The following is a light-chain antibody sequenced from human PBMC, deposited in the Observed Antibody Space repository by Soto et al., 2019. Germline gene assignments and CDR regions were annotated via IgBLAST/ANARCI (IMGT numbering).Light chain of an antibody. CDR1: QNISRY. CDR3: QQSYNALFT. CDR2: AAS. J-gene: IGKJ3*01. Sequence: DIQMTQSPSSLSASVGDRVTITCRASQNISRYFNWYQQKPGKAPRLLVYAASGLQNGVPSRFSGSGSGTDFTLTISSLQPEEFATYDCQQSYNALFTFGPGTKVDIK. V-gene: IGKV1-39*01.